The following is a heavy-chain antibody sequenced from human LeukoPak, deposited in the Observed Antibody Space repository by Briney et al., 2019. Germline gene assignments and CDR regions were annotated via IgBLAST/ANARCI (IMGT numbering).Heavy chain of an antibody. D-gene: IGHD4-17*01. Sequence: PGRSLRLSCAASGFTFSSYAMHWVRQAPGKGLEWVAVISYDGSNKYYADSVKGRFTISRDNSKNTLYLQMNSLRAEDTAVYHCARDEDYGDYGPILGYWGQGTLVTVSS. CDR2: ISYDGSNK. CDR3: ARDEDYGDYGPILGY. V-gene: IGHV3-30-3*01. J-gene: IGHJ4*02. CDR1: GFTFSSYA.